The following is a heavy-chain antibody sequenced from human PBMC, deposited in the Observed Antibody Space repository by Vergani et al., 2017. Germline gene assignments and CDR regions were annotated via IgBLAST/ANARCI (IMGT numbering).Heavy chain of an antibody. Sequence: EVQLVQSGAEVKKPGESLTISCKGSGYSFTSYWIGWVRQMPGKGLEWMGIIYPGDSDTRYSPFFQGQVTISADKSISTAYLKWSRLKASDTAMYYCARPYGAGKFDYYYGMDVWGQGTTVTVSS. CDR2: IYPGDSDT. D-gene: IGHD3-10*01. J-gene: IGHJ6*02. V-gene: IGHV5-51*01. CDR1: GYSFTSYW. CDR3: ARPYGAGKFDYYYGMDV.